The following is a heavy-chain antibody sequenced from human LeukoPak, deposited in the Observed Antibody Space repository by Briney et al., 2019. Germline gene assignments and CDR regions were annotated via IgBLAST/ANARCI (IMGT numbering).Heavy chain of an antibody. Sequence: PSETLSLTCTVSGYSISSGYYWGWIRQPPGKGLEWIGSIYHSGSTYYNPSLKSRVTISVDTPKNQFSLKLSSVTAADTAVYYCARGVVVAATRFRGVAFDIWGQGTMVTVSS. J-gene: IGHJ3*02. V-gene: IGHV4-38-2*02. D-gene: IGHD2-15*01. CDR3: ARGVVVAATRFRGVAFDI. CDR2: IYHSGST. CDR1: GYSISSGYY.